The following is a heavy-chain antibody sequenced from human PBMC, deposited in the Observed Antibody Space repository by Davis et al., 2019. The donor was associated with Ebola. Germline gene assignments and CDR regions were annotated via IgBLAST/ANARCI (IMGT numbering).Heavy chain of an antibody. CDR3: GSGEGDYYGSVSFDY. CDR1: GFTFRSYA. CDR2: IKHHGGES. D-gene: IGHD3-10*01. V-gene: IGHV3-7*01. J-gene: IGHJ4*02. Sequence: GESLKISCAASGFTFRSYAMSWVRQAPGKGLEWVANIKHHGGESYYVDSVKGRFAISRDNTGNSLSLQMNSLRAEDAAIYYCGSGEGDYYGSVSFDYWGQGILVTVSS.